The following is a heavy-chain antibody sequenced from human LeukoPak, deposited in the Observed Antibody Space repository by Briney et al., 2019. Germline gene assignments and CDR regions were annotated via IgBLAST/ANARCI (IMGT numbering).Heavy chain of an antibody. J-gene: IGHJ4*02. CDR2: MNPNSGNT. CDR3: ARGVYGYYDSSGYYYAFDY. D-gene: IGHD3-22*01. CDR1: GYTFTSYD. V-gene: IGHV1-8*03. Sequence: ASVKVSCKASGYTFTSYDINWVRQATGQGLEWMGWMNPNSGNTGYAQKFQGRVTITRNTSISTAYMELSSLRSEDTAVYYRARGVYGYYDSSGYYYAFDYWGQGTLVTVSS.